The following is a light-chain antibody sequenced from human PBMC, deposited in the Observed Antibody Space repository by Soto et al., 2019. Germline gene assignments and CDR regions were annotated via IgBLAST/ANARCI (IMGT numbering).Light chain of an antibody. J-gene: IGKJ5*01. CDR2: GAS. V-gene: IGKV3-15*01. Sequence: ETVMTQSPATLSLSPGERATLSCRASQSVSSSYLAWYQQKPGQSPRLLIYGASTRATGLPARFSGSGSGTEFTLTISSLQSEDFALYYCQQYNNWPITFGQGTRLEIK. CDR3: QQYNNWPIT. CDR1: QSVSSSY.